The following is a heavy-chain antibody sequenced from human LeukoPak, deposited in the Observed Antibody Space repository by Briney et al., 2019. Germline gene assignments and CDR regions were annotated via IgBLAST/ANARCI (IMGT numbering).Heavy chain of an antibody. CDR2: ISYDGSNK. V-gene: IGHV3-30-3*01. J-gene: IGHJ5*02. Sequence: PGGSLRLSCAASGFTFSSYAMHWVRQAPGKGLEWVAVISYDGSNKYYADSVKGQFTISRDNSKNTLYLQMNSLRAEDTAVYYCARDTYCSGGSCYNWFDPWGQGTLVTVSS. CDR1: GFTFSSYA. D-gene: IGHD2-15*01. CDR3: ARDTYCSGGSCYNWFDP.